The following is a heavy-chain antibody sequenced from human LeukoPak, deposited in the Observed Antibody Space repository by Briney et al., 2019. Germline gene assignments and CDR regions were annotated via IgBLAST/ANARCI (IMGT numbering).Heavy chain of an antibody. CDR1: GYKFNSYA. J-gene: IGHJ4*02. CDR3: AKVLLPQVSTTYSDC. V-gene: IGHV3-23*01. CDR2: ITDSGGTT. Sequence: GASLRLSCAASGYKFNSYAMVWVRQAPGKGLEWVSGITDSGGTTYYADSVEGRFTTSRDNSKSTLYLQMNSLRAEDTAIYYCAKVLLPQVSTTYSDCWGQGTLVTVSP. D-gene: IGHD5/OR15-5a*01.